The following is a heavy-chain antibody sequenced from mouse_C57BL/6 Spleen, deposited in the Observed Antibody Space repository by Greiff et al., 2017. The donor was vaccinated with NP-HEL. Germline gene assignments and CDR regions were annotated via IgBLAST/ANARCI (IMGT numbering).Heavy chain of an antibody. Sequence: QVQLQQSGAELVKPGASVKLSCKASGYTFTEYTIHWVKQRSGQGLEWIGWFYPGSGSIKYNEKFKDKATLTADNSSSTVYMELSRLTSEDSAVYFCARHEAPHYYGSSPFAYWGQGTLVTVSA. D-gene: IGHD1-1*01. J-gene: IGHJ3*01. CDR1: GYTFTEYT. CDR3: ARHEAPHYYGSSPFAY. V-gene: IGHV1-62-2*01. CDR2: FYPGSGSI.